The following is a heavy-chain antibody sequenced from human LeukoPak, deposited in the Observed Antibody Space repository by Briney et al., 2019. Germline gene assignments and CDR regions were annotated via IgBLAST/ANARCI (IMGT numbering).Heavy chain of an antibody. CDR3: ARAPRDYYDISAYYYFDH. CDR2: IIPLFGTT. V-gene: IGHV1-69*13. J-gene: IGHJ4*02. D-gene: IGHD3-22*01. Sequence: GASVKVSCKASGDTFSSYAFNWMRQAPGQGPEWMGGIIPLFGTTNYAQRFQGRVTITADESTSTAYMELSSLRSGDTAVYYCARAPRDYYDISAYYYFDHWGQGTLVTVSS. CDR1: GDTFSSYA.